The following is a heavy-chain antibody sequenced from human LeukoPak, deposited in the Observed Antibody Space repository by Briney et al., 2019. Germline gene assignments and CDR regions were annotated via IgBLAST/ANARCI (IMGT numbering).Heavy chain of an antibody. V-gene: IGHV3-23*01. J-gene: IGHJ4*02. CDR3: AKRAVGATVDYFDY. CDR2: ISGGIT. D-gene: IGHD1-26*01. Sequence: GGSLRLSCAASGFTFSSYAMNWVRQAPGQGLESVSAISGGITYYADSVKGRFTISRDNSKNTLYLQMNSLRAEDTAVYHCAKRAVGATVDYFDYWGQGTLVTVSS. CDR1: GFTFSSYA.